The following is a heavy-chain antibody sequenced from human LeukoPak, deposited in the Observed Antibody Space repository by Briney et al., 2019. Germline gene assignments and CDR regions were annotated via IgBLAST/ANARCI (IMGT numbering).Heavy chain of an antibody. V-gene: IGHV4-39*07. Sequence: SETLSLTCTVSGGSISSSSYYWGWIRQPPGKGLEWIGSIYYSGSTYYNPSLKSRVTISVDTSKNQFSLKLSSVTPADTAVYYCARDPGEEYYYDSSGLYFDYWGQGTLVTVSS. CDR3: ARDPGEEYYYDSSGLYFDY. D-gene: IGHD3-22*01. CDR2: IYYSGST. CDR1: GGSISSSSYY. J-gene: IGHJ4*02.